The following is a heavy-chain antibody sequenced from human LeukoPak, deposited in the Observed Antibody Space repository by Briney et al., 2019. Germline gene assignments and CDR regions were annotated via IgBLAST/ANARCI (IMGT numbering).Heavy chain of an antibody. D-gene: IGHD3-10*01. CDR1: GGSFSGYY. V-gene: IGHV4-34*01. J-gene: IGHJ4*02. CDR3: ARGRMVPATYYYGSGSYYFDY. CDR2: INHSGSP. Sequence: PSETLSLTCAVYGGSFSGYYWSWIRQPPGKGLEWIGEINHSGSPNYNPSLKSRVTISVDTSKNQFSLKLSSVTAADTAVYYCARGRMVPATYYYGSGSYYFDYWGQGTLVTVSS.